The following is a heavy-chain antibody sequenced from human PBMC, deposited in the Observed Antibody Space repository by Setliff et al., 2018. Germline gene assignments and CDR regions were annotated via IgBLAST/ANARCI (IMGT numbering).Heavy chain of an antibody. CDR1: DYTFLSYG. D-gene: IGHD6-19*01. Sequence: ASVKVSCKAADYTFLSYGLSWVRQAPGQGLEWMGWISAYTGKTDYAEKVQGRIAMTTDTSTNTAYMELRNLRSDDTAVYYCARDTPPRYTGYSDGWAPFDFWGQGTLVTVSS. CDR3: ARDTPPRYTGYSDGWAPFDF. CDR2: ISAYTGKT. V-gene: IGHV1-18*01. J-gene: IGHJ4*02.